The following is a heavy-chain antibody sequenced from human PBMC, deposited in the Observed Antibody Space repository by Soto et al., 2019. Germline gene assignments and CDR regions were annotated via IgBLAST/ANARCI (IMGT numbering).Heavy chain of an antibody. Sequence: QFGVSLRLSFAASGFTFSRYWMHWVRQAPGKGLEWVSRIKSDGSGTTYADSVKGRLTISRDNAKNTLYLQMNSLRAEDTAVYYCARGDGDYYDGNGYLGRHWGRGTLVTVSS. D-gene: IGHD3-22*01. CDR1: GFTFSRYW. CDR3: ARGDGDYYDGNGYLGRH. CDR2: IKSDGSGT. J-gene: IGHJ4*02. V-gene: IGHV3-74*01.